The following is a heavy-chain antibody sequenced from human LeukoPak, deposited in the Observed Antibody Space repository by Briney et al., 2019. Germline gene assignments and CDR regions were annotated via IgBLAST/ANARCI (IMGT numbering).Heavy chain of an antibody. Sequence: SVKVSCKASGGTFSSYAISWVRQAPGQGLEWKGGIIPIFGTANYAQKFQGRVTITADKSTSTAYMELSSLRSEDTAVYYCARDTAMVRSYGMDVWGKGTTVTVSS. CDR1: GGTFSSYA. D-gene: IGHD5-18*01. J-gene: IGHJ6*04. V-gene: IGHV1-69*06. CDR3: ARDTAMVRSYGMDV. CDR2: IIPIFGTA.